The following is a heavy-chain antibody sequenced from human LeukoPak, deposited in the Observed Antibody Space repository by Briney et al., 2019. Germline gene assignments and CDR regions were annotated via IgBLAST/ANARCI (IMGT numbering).Heavy chain of an antibody. CDR1: GFTFSTYG. V-gene: IGHV3-23*01. CDR2: ISGSGGST. CDR3: AGRGSGSYFDY. D-gene: IGHD3-10*01. Sequence: GGSLRLSCAASGFTFSTYGMSWVRQAPGKGLEWVSAISGSGGSTYYADSVKGRFTISRDNSKNTLHLQMNSLRAEDTAVYYCAGRGSGSYFDYRGQGTLVTVSS. J-gene: IGHJ4*02.